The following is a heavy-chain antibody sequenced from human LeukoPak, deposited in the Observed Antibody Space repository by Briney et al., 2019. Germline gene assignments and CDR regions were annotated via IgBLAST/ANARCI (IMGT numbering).Heavy chain of an antibody. CDR2: IYYSGST. D-gene: IGHD3-10*01. CDR1: GYSISSGYY. Sequence: SETLSLTCTVSGYSISSGYYWGWIRQPPGKGLEWIGSIYYSGSTYYNPSLKSRVTISVDTSKNHFSLKLSSVTAADTAFYYCARERPGGAGDYWGQGTLVTVSS. V-gene: IGHV4-38-2*02. J-gene: IGHJ4*02. CDR3: ARERPGGAGDY.